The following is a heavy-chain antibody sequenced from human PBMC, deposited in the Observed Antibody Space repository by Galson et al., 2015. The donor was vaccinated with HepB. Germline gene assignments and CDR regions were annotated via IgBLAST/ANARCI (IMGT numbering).Heavy chain of an antibody. V-gene: IGHV5-51*03. CDR2: FRPGDSDA. J-gene: IGHJ4*02. Sequence: QSGAEVKKPGESLRISCQASGYSFTSFYIGWVRQRTGQGLEWMGIFRPGDSDARYSPSFRGQVTISADISINNAYLQWNSLKASDSAMYYCVRLESGGFYYVVHWGQGTQVTVSS. CDR1: GYSFTSFY. D-gene: IGHD2-15*01. CDR3: VRLESGGFYYVVH.